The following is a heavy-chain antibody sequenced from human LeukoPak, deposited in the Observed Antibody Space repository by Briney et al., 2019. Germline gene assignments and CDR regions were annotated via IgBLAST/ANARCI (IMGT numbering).Heavy chain of an antibody. D-gene: IGHD6-13*01. CDR3: ASRAAGAFDY. CDR1: GVSISSSSYY. CDR2: IYYSGST. V-gene: IGHV4-39*01. Sequence: TSETLSLTCTVSGVSISSSSYYWGWIRQPPGKGLEWIGSIYYSGSTYYNPSLKSRVSISIDTSKNQFSLNLSSVTAADTAVYYCASRAAGAFDYWGQGTLVTVSS. J-gene: IGHJ4*02.